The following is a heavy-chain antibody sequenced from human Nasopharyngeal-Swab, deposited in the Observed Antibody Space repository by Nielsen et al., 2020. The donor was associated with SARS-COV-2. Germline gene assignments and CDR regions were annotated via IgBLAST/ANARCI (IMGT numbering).Heavy chain of an antibody. CDR2: ISAYNGNT. D-gene: IGHD3-10*02. CDR1: GYTFTSYG. J-gene: IGHJ4*02. CDR3: ARDDPESPMVGAWYFDY. Sequence: ASVKVSCKASGYTFTSYGINWVRQAPGQGLEWMGWISAYNGNTNYAQKLQGRVTMTTDTSTSTAFMELRSLRSEDTAVYYCARDDPESPMVGAWYFDYWGQGTLVTVSS. V-gene: IGHV1-18*01.